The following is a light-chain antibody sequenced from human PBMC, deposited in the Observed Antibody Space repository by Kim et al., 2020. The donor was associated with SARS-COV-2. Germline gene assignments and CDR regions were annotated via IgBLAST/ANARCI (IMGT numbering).Light chain of an antibody. CDR3: QQYRSYPWT. V-gene: IGKV1-5*03. CDR2: KAS. J-gene: IGKJ1*01. Sequence: ASVGDRVTITCRASRNVDDYVAWYQQKPGGAPKLLIFKASTLKGGVPSRFSGGGSGTEFTLTTSSLQPDDFGTYYCQQYRSYPWTFGQGTKVDIK. CDR1: RNVDDY.